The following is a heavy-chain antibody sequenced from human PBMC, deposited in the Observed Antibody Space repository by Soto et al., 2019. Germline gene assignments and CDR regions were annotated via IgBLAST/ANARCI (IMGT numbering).Heavy chain of an antibody. CDR1: GFSFSTHT. CDR2: IGATGDAT. J-gene: IGHJ4*02. V-gene: IGHV3-23*01. D-gene: IGHD4-17*01. CDR3: ANLRGLRKF. Sequence: EVPLLESGGGLVQPGGSLRLSCAASGFSFSTHTLSWVRQAPGKGLVWLSSIGATGDATYYADSVKGRFTISRDNSEDTVSLQMNSLRVDDTAVYYCANLRGLRKFWGQGTLVTVSS.